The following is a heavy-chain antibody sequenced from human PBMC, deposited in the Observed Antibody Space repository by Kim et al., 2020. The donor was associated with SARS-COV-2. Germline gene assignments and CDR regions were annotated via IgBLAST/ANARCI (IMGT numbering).Heavy chain of an antibody. Sequence: GGSLRLSCAASGFTFSSYSMNWVRQAPGKGLEWVSSISSSSSYIYYADSVKGRFTISRDNAKNSLYLQMNSLRAEDTAVYYCASPDNIAAAGTEWFDPWGQGTLSPSPQ. J-gene: IGHJ5*02. D-gene: IGHD6-13*01. CDR1: GFTFSSYS. CDR3: ASPDNIAAAGTEWFDP. V-gene: IGHV3-21*01. CDR2: ISSSSSYI.